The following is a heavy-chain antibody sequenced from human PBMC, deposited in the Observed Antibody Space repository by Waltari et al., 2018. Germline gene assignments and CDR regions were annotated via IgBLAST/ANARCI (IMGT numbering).Heavy chain of an antibody. CDR1: GFIFRDYS. Sequence: EVQLVESGGDLVKPEVSLRLPCAAYGFIFRDYSMNWVRQAAGKGLEWVSSISSSSSTIHYADSMKGRFTISRDNAKSSLYLQLNSLRAEDTAVYYCARGTRGTFDHWGQGTLVTVSS. CDR2: ISSSSSTI. V-gene: IGHV3-21*01. J-gene: IGHJ4*02. CDR3: ARGTRGTFDH.